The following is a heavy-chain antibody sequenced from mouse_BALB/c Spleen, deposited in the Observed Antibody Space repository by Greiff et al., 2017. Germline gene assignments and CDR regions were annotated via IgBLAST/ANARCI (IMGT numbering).Heavy chain of an antibody. Sequence: EVQLQQSGAELVRPGALVKLSCKASGFNIKDYYMHWVKQRPEQGLEWIGWIDPENGNTIYDPKFQGKASITADTSSNTAYLQLSSLTSEDTAVYYCARWIYGNYDQDFDYWGQGTTLTVSS. CDR3: ARWIYGNYDQDFDY. V-gene: IGHV14-1*02. CDR1: GFNIKDYY. J-gene: IGHJ2*01. CDR2: IDPENGNT. D-gene: IGHD2-1*01.